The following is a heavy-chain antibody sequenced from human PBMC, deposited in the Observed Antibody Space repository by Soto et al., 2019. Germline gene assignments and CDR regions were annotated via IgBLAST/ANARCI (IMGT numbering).Heavy chain of an antibody. D-gene: IGHD6-13*01. CDR3: ARDVYRAAAAGTWWFDP. J-gene: IGHJ5*02. V-gene: IGHV4-4*07. Sequence: QVQLQESGPGLVKPSETLSLTCTVSGGSISSYYWSWIRQPAGKGLERIGRIYTSGSTNYNPSLKSRVTMSVDTSKNQFSLKLSSVTAADTAVYYCARDVYRAAAAGTWWFDPWGQGTLVTVSS. CDR2: IYTSGST. CDR1: GGSISSYY.